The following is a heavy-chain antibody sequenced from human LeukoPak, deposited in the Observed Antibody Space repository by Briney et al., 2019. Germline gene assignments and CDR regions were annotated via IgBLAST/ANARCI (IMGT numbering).Heavy chain of an antibody. CDR3: ARQGAVGATGFDF. J-gene: IGHJ4*02. CDR2: IYYSGSS. V-gene: IGHV4-39*01. CDR1: GGSVSGISYY. D-gene: IGHD1-26*01. Sequence: NPSETLSLTCSVSGGSVSGISYYWGWIRQPPGKGLEWIGNIYYSGSSYNNPPLESRVVISVDTSRNQFSLKLTSVTATDTAVYYCARQGAVGATGFDFWGQGILVTVSS.